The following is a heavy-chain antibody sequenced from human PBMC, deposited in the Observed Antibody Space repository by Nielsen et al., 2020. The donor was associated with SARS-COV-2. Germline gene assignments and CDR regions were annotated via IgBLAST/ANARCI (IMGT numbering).Heavy chain of an antibody. J-gene: IGHJ4*02. V-gene: IGHV1-46*01. CDR2: INPSGGST. D-gene: IGHD3-22*01. Sequence: ASVKVSCKASGYTFTSYYMHWVRQAPGQGLEWMGIINPSGGSTSYAQKFQGRVTITADESTSTAYMELSSLRSEDTAVYYCARDPTFAYDSSGYYWDYWGQGTLVTVSS. CDR3: ARDPTFAYDSSGYYWDY. CDR1: GYTFTSYY.